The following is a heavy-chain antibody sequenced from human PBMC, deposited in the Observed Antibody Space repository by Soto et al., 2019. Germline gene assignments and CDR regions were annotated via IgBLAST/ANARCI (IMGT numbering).Heavy chain of an antibody. CDR3: VRASYILPFDP. D-gene: IGHD2-21*01. CDR1: GGSIDSGGYS. V-gene: IGHV4-30-2*01. Sequence: QLQLQESGSGLVKPSQTLSLTCAVSGGSIDSGGYSWNWIRQPPGKGLEWIGYIYHTGAAHYNASLEGRVSLSVDISKNQWFLQMTSVTAADTAVYYCVRASYILPFDPWGQGIFVTVSS. J-gene: IGHJ5*02. CDR2: IYHTGAA.